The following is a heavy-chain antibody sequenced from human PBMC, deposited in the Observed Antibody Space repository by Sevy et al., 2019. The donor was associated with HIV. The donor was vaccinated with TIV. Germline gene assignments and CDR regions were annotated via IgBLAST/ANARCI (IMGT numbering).Heavy chain of an antibody. CDR2: IQYDGSNK. V-gene: IGHV3-30*02. CDR1: GFSYSSYG. D-gene: IGHD3-10*01. Sequence: GGSLRLCCAASGFSYSSYGMHWVRQAPGKGLEWVAYIQYDGSNKDYADSVKGRFTISRENSKNTLDLQMNSLGVEDRAVYYCVKEGGGEGGDHWGQGTLVTVSS. CDR3: VKEGGGEGGDH. J-gene: IGHJ4*02.